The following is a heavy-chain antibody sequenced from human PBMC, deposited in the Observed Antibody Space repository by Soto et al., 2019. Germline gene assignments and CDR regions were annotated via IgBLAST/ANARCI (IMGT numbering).Heavy chain of an antibody. CDR1: VFTFSDYY. Sequence: GGSLRLSCAASVFTFSDYYMSWIRQAPGKGLEWVSYISSSGSTIYYADSVKDRFTISRDNAKNSLYLQMISLRAEDTAVYFCARFRLGPQNYYGSGSHYWGQGTLVTVSS. D-gene: IGHD3-10*01. CDR2: ISSSGSTI. J-gene: IGHJ4*02. CDR3: ARFRLGPQNYYGSGSHY. V-gene: IGHV3-11*01.